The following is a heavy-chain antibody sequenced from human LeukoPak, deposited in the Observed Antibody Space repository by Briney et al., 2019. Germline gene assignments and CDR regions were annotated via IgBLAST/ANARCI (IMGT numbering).Heavy chain of an antibody. D-gene: IGHD3-16*01. Sequence: GGSLRLSCAASGFTFNRYSMNWVRQAPGKGLAWVSYISRSSSTIYYEDSVKGRFTISRDNAKNTLYLQMNSLRAEDTAVYYCAKDYVWGSLPPRGGAFDIWGQGTMVTVSS. CDR1: GFTFNRYS. CDR3: AKDYVWGSLPPRGGAFDI. J-gene: IGHJ3*02. CDR2: ISRSSSTI. V-gene: IGHV3-48*01.